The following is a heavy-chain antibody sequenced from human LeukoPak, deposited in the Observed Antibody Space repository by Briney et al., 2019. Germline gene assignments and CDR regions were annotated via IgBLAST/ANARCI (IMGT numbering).Heavy chain of an antibody. J-gene: IGHJ4*02. CDR3: AKDKSWGYSYGDFDY. CDR2: ISWNSGSI. D-gene: IGHD5-18*01. V-gene: IGHV3-9*01. Sequence: GGSLRLSCAASGFTFDDYATHWVRQAPGKGLEWVSGISWNSGSIGYADSVKGRFTISRDNAKNSLYLQMNSLRAEDTALYYCAKDKSWGYSYGDFDYWGQGTLVTVSS. CDR1: GFTFDDYA.